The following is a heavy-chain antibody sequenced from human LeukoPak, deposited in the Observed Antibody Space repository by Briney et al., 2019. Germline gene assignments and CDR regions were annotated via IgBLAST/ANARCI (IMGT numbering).Heavy chain of an antibody. CDR1: GFTFSSYA. CDR3: ARHTAYGDYYFDY. J-gene: IGHJ4*02. V-gene: IGHV3-30*04. D-gene: IGHD4-17*01. Sequence: GGSLRLSCAASGFTFSSYAMHWVRQAPGKGLEWVAVISYDGSNKYYADSVKGRFTISRDNSKNTLYLQMNSLRAEDTAVYYCARHTAYGDYYFDYWGQGTLVTVSS. CDR2: ISYDGSNK.